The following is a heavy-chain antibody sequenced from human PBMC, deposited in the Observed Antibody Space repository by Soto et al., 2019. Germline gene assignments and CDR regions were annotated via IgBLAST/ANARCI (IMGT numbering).Heavy chain of an antibody. J-gene: IGHJ6*02. CDR1: GFTFSSFA. V-gene: IGHV3-23*01. CDR2: IGGSGFST. Sequence: PGGSLRLSCTASGFTFSSFAMSWVRQAPGKGLAWVSSIGGSGFSTYYADSVKGRFTISRDNSKNTLFLQMNSLRAEDTAVYYCAKTISRGAQGNYYYHGMDGWGQGTTVTVSS. D-gene: IGHD1-26*01. CDR3: AKTISRGAQGNYYYHGMDG.